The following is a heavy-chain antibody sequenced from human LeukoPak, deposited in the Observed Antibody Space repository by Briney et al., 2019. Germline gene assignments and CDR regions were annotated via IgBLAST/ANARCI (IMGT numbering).Heavy chain of an antibody. Sequence: PGGSLRLSCAASGFTFSSYGMHWVRQAPGKGLEWVAVIWYDGSNKYYADSVKGRFTISRDNAKNSLYLQMNSLRAEDTAIYYCARDPRGQVTLVAGQKYYYYGLDVWGQGTTVTVSS. J-gene: IGHJ6*02. CDR3: ARDPRGQVTLVAGQKYYYYGLDV. V-gene: IGHV3-33*01. CDR2: IWYDGSNK. CDR1: GFTFSSYG. D-gene: IGHD3/OR15-3a*01.